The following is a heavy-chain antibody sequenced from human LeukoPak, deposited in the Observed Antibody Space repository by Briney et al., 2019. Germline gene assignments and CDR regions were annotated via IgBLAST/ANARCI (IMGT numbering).Heavy chain of an antibody. D-gene: IGHD3-22*01. Sequence: SGGSLRLSCAASGFTFSSYSMNWIRQTPGKGLEWVSSISGSGEFIYYVDSVRGRFTISRDNGKNSLHLQMNSLRPEDTAVYYCARDDSHGYHFFDSWGQGTLVTVSS. V-gene: IGHV3-21*01. J-gene: IGHJ4*02. CDR3: ARDDSHGYHFFDS. CDR2: ISGSGEFI. CDR1: GFTFSSYS.